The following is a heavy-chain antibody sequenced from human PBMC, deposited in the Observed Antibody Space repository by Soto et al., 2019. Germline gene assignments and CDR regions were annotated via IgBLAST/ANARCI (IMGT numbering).Heavy chain of an antibody. V-gene: IGHV1-24*01. J-gene: IGHJ6*02. Sequence: ASVKVSCKVSGYTLTELSMHWVRQAPGKGLEWMGGFDPEDGETIYAQKFQGRVTMTEDTSTDTAYMELSSLRSEDTAVYYCATVVVVPAAKSRYYYYYGMDVWGQGTTVTV. D-gene: IGHD2-2*01. CDR1: GYTLTELS. CDR3: ATVVVVPAAKSRYYYYYGMDV. CDR2: FDPEDGET.